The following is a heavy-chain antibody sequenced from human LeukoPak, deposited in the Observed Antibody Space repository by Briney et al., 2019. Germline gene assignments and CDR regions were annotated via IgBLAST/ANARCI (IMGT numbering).Heavy chain of an antibody. CDR1: GLTFSSYG. CDR2: ISGSGGGT. CDR3: ARRYCPNGVCYHDRGAFDI. D-gene: IGHD2-8*01. Sequence: QPGGTLRLSCAASGLTFSSYGMSWVRQAPGKGLEWVSGISGSGGGTYYADSVKGRFTISRDNSKNTLFLQVNTLRGEDTAVYYCARRYCPNGVCYHDRGAFDIWGQGTMVTVSS. J-gene: IGHJ3*02. V-gene: IGHV3-23*01.